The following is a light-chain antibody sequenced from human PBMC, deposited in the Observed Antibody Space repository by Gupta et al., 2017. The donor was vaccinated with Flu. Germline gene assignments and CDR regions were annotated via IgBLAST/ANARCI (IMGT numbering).Light chain of an antibody. CDR2: AAS. CDR1: QSISSY. Sequence: SSLSASVGDRVLITCRASQSISSYLHWYEQKPGKAPKLLIYAASSWQSGVPSRFSGSGYGTDFTLTISSRQPEDFATYFFLQTDSSSPNTFGGGTRVEIK. J-gene: IGKJ4*01. CDR3: LQTDSSSPNT. V-gene: IGKV1-39*01.